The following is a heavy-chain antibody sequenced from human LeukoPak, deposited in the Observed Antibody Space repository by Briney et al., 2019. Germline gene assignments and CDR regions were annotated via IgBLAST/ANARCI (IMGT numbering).Heavy chain of an antibody. J-gene: IGHJ4*02. V-gene: IGHV1-2*02. CDR1: GYTFTSYY. Sequence: ASVKVSCKASGYTFTSYYMHWVRQAPGQGLEWMGWINPNRGGTNYAQKFQGRVTMTRDTSISTAYMELSRLRSDDTAVYYCARDLQWSTLAYWGQGTLVTVSS. D-gene: IGHD6-19*01. CDR3: ARDLQWSTLAY. CDR2: INPNRGGT.